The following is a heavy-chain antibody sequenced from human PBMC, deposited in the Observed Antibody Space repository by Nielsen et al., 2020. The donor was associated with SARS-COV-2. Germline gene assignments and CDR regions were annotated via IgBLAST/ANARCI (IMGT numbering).Heavy chain of an antibody. CDR3: ARTRGKPLALYYYMDV. J-gene: IGHJ6*03. CDR2: IRSKANSYAT. Sequence: GESLKISCAASGFTFSGSAMHWVRQASGKGLEWVGRIRSKANSYATAYAASVKGRFTISRDDSKNTAYLQMNSLRDEDTAVYYCARTRGKPLALYYYMDVWGKGTTVTVSS. CDR1: GFTFSGSA. D-gene: IGHD2-2*01. V-gene: IGHV3-73*01.